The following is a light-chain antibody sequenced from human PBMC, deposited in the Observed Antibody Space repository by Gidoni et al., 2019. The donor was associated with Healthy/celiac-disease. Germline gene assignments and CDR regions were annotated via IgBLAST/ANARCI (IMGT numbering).Light chain of an antibody. Sequence: SVLTQPPSASGPPGQRVTISCSGSSSNIGSNTVNWYQQLPGTAPKLLIYSNNQRPSGVPDRFYGSKSGTSASLAISGLQSEDEADYYCAAWDDSLNGLVFGGGTKLTVL. V-gene: IGLV1-44*01. CDR2: SNN. CDR3: AAWDDSLNGLV. CDR1: SSNIGSNT. J-gene: IGLJ2*01.